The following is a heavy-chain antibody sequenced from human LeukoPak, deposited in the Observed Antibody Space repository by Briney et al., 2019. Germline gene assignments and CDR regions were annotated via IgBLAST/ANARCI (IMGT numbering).Heavy chain of an antibody. CDR1: GYTLTELS. Sequence: ASVKVSFKVSGYTLTELSMHWVRQAPGKGLEWMGRFDPEDDETIYAQKLQGRVTMTEDTSTDTAYMELSSLRSEDTAVYYCATDLAVAGGFDYWGQGTLVTVSS. D-gene: IGHD6-19*01. V-gene: IGHV1-24*01. CDR2: FDPEDDET. CDR3: ATDLAVAGGFDY. J-gene: IGHJ4*02.